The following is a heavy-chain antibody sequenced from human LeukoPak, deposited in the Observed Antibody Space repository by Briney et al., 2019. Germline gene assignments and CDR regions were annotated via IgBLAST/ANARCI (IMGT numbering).Heavy chain of an antibody. Sequence: GASVKVFCKASGYTFTNYGISRVRQAPGQGPEWMGWISCYDGNTKYAQRLQGRVTLTTDTSTRIVYMELTSLRSDDTAVYYCARERGGVGFKGDYWGQGTLLTVSP. CDR3: ARERGGVGFKGDY. CDR2: ISCYDGNT. D-gene: IGHD2-15*01. J-gene: IGHJ4*02. CDR1: GYTFTNYG. V-gene: IGHV1-18*01.